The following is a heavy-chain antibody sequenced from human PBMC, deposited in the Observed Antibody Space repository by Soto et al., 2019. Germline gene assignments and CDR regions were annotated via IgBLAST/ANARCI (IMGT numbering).Heavy chain of an antibody. V-gene: IGHV4-34*01. D-gene: IGHD2-21*01. CDR1: GGSFSDYY. Sequence: PSQTLSLTCAVYGGSFSDYYWSCIRQLPGKELEWLGEVTHTGGFDSNPSFHSRATISVDTTKNQFSLKLSSVTTADTALFYCARGRQRPCAGNNGHGYYGMDVWGQGTTVTVSS. CDR3: ARGRQRPCAGNNGHGYYGMDV. J-gene: IGHJ6*02. CDR2: VTHTGGF.